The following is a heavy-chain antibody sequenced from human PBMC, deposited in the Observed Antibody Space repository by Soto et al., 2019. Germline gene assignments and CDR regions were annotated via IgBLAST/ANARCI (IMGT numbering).Heavy chain of an antibody. V-gene: IGHV3-23*01. CDR1: GVTFSNYA. D-gene: IGHD3-10*01. CDR2: ITAGGGGT. Sequence: GGSLRLSCAASGVTFSNYAMNWVRQVPGKGLEWVSAITAGGGGTYYADSVKGRFAISRDNSKNTLHLQMNSLRAEDTAVYYCAKDYFQYGSRSLYYFDFWGQGTLVTVSS. CDR3: AKDYFQYGSRSLYYFDF. J-gene: IGHJ4*02.